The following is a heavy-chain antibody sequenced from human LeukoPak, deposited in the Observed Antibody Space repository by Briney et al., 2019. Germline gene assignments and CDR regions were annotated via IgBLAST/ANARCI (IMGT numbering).Heavy chain of an antibody. V-gene: IGHV4-59*08. CDR3: ARHPSGVAPFDP. CDR2: VLYTGST. D-gene: IGHD3-3*01. J-gene: IGHJ5*02. Sequence: SETLSLTCTVSGGSMSNYYWSWIRQPPGKGLEWIGYVLYTGSTYKNPSLESRVTISLVKSKKQFSLTLTSVTAAGTAVYYCARHPSGVAPFDPWRRGTLVTVSS. CDR1: GGSMSNYY.